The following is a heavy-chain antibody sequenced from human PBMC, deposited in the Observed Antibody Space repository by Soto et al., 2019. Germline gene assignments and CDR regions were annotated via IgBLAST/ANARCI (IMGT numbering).Heavy chain of an antibody. J-gene: IGHJ4*02. CDR1: GFTFSDAW. CDR2: IKTKSDGGTT. CDR3: TATLGY. V-gene: IGHV3-15*01. Sequence: PGGSLRLSCAASGFTFSDAWMTWVRQAPGKGLEWVGRIKTKSDGGTTDDAAPVKGRVTISRDDSKNTLYLQMNSLKTEDTAVYYCTATLGYWGQGTLVTVSS. D-gene: IGHD3-16*01.